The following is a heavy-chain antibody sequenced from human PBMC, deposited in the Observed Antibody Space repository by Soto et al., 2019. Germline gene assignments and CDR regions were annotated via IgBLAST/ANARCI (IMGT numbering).Heavy chain of an antibody. Sequence: QVQLVQSGPEVKKPGASVKVSCKASCNTFASHGFSWVRQAPGQVLEWMGWISGFNGQTNYALKFHGRVTLTTDPSTSTAYMELRSLRSDDTDVYFCARVDPRGVAVVRDYWGQGTLVTVAS. D-gene: IGHD3-10*01. V-gene: IGHV1-18*01. J-gene: IGHJ4*02. CDR1: CNTFASHG. CDR2: ISGFNGQT. CDR3: ARVDPRGVAVVRDY.